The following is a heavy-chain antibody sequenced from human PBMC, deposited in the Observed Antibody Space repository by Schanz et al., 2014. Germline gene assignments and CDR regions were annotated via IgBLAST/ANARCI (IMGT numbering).Heavy chain of an antibody. CDR3: ARDGDFDY. Sequence: QVQLVESGGGVVQPGRSLRLSCAASGFTFSSYGMHWVRQAPGKGLEWVAIIWYDGSNKYYADSVKGRFTISRDNFKNTLFLQMSSLRAEDTAVYYGARDGDFDYWGQGTLVTVSS. V-gene: IGHV3-33*01. CDR1: GFTFSSYG. CDR2: IWYDGSNK. J-gene: IGHJ4*02.